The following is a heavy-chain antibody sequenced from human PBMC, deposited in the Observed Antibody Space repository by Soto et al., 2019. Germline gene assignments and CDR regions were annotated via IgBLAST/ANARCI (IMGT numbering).Heavy chain of an antibody. Sequence: PSETLSLTCTVSTASVNSYYWSWIRQPAGKGLEWIGRLYANENTDYIPSLRSRVTISVDTKRQFSLKLSSVTAADTAVYYCARDHPNWYFDLWGRGTPVTVSS. CDR1: TASVNSYY. CDR2: LYANENT. J-gene: IGHJ2*01. V-gene: IGHV4-4*07. CDR3: ARDHPNWYFDL.